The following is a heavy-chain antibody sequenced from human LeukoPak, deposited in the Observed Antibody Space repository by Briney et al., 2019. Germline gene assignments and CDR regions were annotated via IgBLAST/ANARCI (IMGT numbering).Heavy chain of an antibody. D-gene: IGHD7-27*01. CDR1: GYTFTDHY. CDR3: ARGHNWGPDY. CDR2: IHPGRGDT. V-gene: IGHV1-2*02. Sequence: ASVKVSCKALGYTFTDHYFHWPRQAPGQGLEWMGWIHPGRGDTNYAQKFRGRVSLTRDTSISTAYMELSGLTSDDTAVYFCARGHNWGPDYWGQGTLVSVSS. J-gene: IGHJ4*02.